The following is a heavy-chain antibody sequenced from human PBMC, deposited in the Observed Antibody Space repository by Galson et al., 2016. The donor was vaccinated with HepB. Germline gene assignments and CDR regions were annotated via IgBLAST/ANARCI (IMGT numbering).Heavy chain of an antibody. CDR1: GFTFTSHA. CDR3: AKYLCSGGSGNLCWFDP. J-gene: IGHJ5*02. V-gene: IGHV3-30*18. Sequence: SLRLSCAASGFTFTSHAVHWVRQAPGQGLQWVAVISYDGSNKYYAASVKGRFTISRDNPKNTLYLQMNSLTTEDTAVYYCAKYLCSGGSGNLCWFDPWGQGTLVTVSS. CDR2: ISYDGSNK. D-gene: IGHD2-15*01.